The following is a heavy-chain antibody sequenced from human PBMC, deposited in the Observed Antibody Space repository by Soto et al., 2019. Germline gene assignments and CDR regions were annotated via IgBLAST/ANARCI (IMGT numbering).Heavy chain of an antibody. Sequence: EVQLVESGGGLVKPGGSLRLSCAASGFTFSSYSMNWVRQAPGKGLEWVSSISSSSSYIYYADSVKGRFTISRDNAKNSLYLQMNSLRAEDTAVYYCARALPKDYYYGMGVWGQGTTVTVSS. D-gene: IGHD3-16*02. CDR2: ISSSSSYI. CDR3: ARALPKDYYYGMGV. V-gene: IGHV3-21*01. CDR1: GFTFSSYS. J-gene: IGHJ6*01.